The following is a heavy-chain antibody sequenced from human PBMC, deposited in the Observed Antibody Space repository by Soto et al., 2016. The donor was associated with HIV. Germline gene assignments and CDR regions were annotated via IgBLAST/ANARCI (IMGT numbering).Heavy chain of an antibody. CDR2: ISSSGGST. D-gene: IGHD3-9*01. J-gene: IGHJ4*03. CDR3: AKLPPTGLRLFDWGYFDY. Sequence: EVQLLEAGGGLVQPGGSLRLSCIISGFTFSSYAMSWVRQAPGKGLEWVSAISSSGGSTYYADSVKGRFTISRDNSKNTLYLQMNSLRAEDTAVYYCAKLPPTGLRLFDWGYFDYVGPGTLVTVSS. V-gene: IGHV3-23*01. CDR1: GFTFSSYA.